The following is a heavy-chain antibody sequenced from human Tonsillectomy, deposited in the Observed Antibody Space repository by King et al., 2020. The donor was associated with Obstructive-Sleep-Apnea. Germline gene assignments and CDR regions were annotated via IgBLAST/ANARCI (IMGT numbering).Heavy chain of an antibody. J-gene: IGHJ4*02. D-gene: IGHD2-2*01. CDR3: GKGDYCSSTSCYAGPGGDY. CDR1: VFTFSSYA. CDR2: IIDDGGDT. V-gene: IGHV3-23*04. Sequence: VQLVDSGGGLVQPGGSLRLSCAASVFTFSSYAMNWVRQAPGKGLEWVSVIIDDGGDTYYADSVKGRFTISRDNSKNTLYLQVNSLRAEDTAVYYCGKGDYCSSTSCYAGPGGDYRGQGTLVTVSS.